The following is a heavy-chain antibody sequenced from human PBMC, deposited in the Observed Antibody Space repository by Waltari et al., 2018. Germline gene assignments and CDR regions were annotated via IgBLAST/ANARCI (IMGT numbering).Heavy chain of an antibody. V-gene: IGHV1-2*06. CDR2: INPNSGGT. CDR3: AGARYGSGSYQISDF. Sequence: QVQLVQSGAEVKKPGASVQVSCKASGYTFTGDYMHWVRQAPGQGLEGMGRINPNSGGTNYAQKFQGRVTKTRVTTTSTAYMELSRLRSNDTAVYDCAGARYGSGSYQISDFWGQGTLVTVSS. CDR1: GYTFTGDY. D-gene: IGHD3-10*01. J-gene: IGHJ4*02.